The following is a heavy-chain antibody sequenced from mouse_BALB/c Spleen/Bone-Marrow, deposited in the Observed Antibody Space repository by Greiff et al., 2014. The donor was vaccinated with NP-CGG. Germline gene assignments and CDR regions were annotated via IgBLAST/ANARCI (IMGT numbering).Heavy chain of an antibody. V-gene: IGHV5-4*02. Sequence: VQLKESGGGLVKPGGSLKLSCAASGFTFSDYYMYWVRQTPEKRLEWVATISDGGGYTYYPDSMWGRFTISRDNAKNNLYLQMSSLKSEDTAMYYCARSGERYGAMDYWGQGTSVTVFS. CDR2: ISDGGGYT. CDR3: ARSGERYGAMDY. J-gene: IGHJ4*01. CDR1: GFTFSDYY. D-gene: IGHD2-10*02.